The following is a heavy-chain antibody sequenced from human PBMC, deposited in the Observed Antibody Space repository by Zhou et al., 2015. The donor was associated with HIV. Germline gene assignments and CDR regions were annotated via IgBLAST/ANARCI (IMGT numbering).Heavy chain of an antibody. V-gene: IGHV1-69*01. Sequence: QLQLVQSGAEVKKPGSSVRVSCKASGGTLSSYATTWVRQAPGQGLEWMGGIIPMFGTPNYAQKFQGRVTINADGSTNTAYMELSSLRSEDTAVYYCAIVPRGDCSGGSCYSYLDYWGQGTLVTVSS. CDR1: GGTLSSYA. CDR2: IIPMFGTP. D-gene: IGHD2-15*01. J-gene: IGHJ4*02. CDR3: AIVPRGDCSGGSCYSYLDY.